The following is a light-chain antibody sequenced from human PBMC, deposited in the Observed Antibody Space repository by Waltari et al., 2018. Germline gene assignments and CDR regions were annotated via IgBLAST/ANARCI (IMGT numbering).Light chain of an antibody. CDR2: YDS. Sequence: SYVLTQTPSVSLAPGQTARITCGGGSIESKGVHWYQLQPGQAPVLVMFYDSDRPPGIPDRFSGSNSGNTATLTISRVEDEDEADYFCQVWDDSNNSGVFGGGTKLTVL. V-gene: IGLV3-21*04. CDR3: QVWDDSNNSGV. CDR1: SIESKG. J-gene: IGLJ2*01.